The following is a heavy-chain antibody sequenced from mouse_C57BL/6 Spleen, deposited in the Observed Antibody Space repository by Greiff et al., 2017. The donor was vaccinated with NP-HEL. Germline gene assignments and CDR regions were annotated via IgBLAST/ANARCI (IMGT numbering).Heavy chain of an antibody. CDR2: INPSSGYT. Sequence: QVQLQQPGAELARPGASVKMSCKASGYTFTSYTMHWVKQRPGQGLEWIGYINPSSGYTKYNQKFKDKATLTADKSSSTAYMQLSSLTSEDSAVYYCARSYYYGSSPPMDYWGQGTSVTVSS. J-gene: IGHJ4*01. CDR1: GYTFTSYT. CDR3: ARSYYYGSSPPMDY. D-gene: IGHD1-1*01. V-gene: IGHV1-4*01.